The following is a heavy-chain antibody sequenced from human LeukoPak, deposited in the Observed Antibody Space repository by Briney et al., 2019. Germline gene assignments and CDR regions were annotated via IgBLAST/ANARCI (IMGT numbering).Heavy chain of an antibody. V-gene: IGHV3-48*01. CDR3: ARGGGCGGDCHRYAFGI. Sequence: GGSLRLSCAASGFTFSSYSMNWVRQAPGKGLEWVSYISSSSSTIYYADSVKGRFTISRDNAKNSLYLQMNSLRAEDTAVYYCARGGGCGGDCHRYAFGIWGQGTMVTVSS. CDR1: GFTFSSYS. CDR2: ISSSSSTI. D-gene: IGHD2-21*01. J-gene: IGHJ3*02.